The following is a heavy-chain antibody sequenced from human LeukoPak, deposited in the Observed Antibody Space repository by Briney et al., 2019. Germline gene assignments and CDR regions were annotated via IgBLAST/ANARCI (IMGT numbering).Heavy chain of an antibody. D-gene: IGHD1-26*01. CDR1: AYSISDGWV. CDR3: SRLSHVAGAPKVSWFDP. V-gene: IGHV4-38-2*02. J-gene: IGHJ5*02. CDR2: IYHSGTT. Sequence: SGTLSLTCTVSAYSISDGWVWGMIRQPPGTGLEWIGTIYHSGTTYYNPSLKSRVTMSVDTSNNQFSLKLTSVTAADTAMYYCSRLSHVAGAPKVSWFDPWGQGTLVTVSS.